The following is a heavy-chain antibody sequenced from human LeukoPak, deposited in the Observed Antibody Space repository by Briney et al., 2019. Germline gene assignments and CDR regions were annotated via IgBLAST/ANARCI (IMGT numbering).Heavy chain of an antibody. Sequence: SETLSLTCTVSGGSISSYYWSWIRQPAGKGLEWIGRIYTSGSTNYNPSLKSRVTMSVDTSKNQFSLKLSSVTAADTAVYYCARGFGSTGGIAAAGEDYWGQGTLVTVSS. D-gene: IGHD6-13*01. CDR2: IYTSGST. J-gene: IGHJ4*02. CDR3: ARGFGSTGGIAAAGEDY. V-gene: IGHV4-4*07. CDR1: GGSISSYY.